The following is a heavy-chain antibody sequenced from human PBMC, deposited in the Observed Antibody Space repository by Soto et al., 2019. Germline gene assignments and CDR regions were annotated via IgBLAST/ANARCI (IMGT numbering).Heavy chain of an antibody. V-gene: IGHV3-33*01. D-gene: IGHD1-26*01. CDR2: IWYDGSNK. Sequence: GGSLRLCCAASGFTFSSYGMHGVRQAPGKGLEWVAVIWYDGSNKYYADSVKGRFTISRDNSKNTLYLQMNSLRAEDTAVYYCARSSPYYYGMDVWGQGTTVTVSS. CDR3: ARSSPYYYGMDV. J-gene: IGHJ6*02. CDR1: GFTFSSYG.